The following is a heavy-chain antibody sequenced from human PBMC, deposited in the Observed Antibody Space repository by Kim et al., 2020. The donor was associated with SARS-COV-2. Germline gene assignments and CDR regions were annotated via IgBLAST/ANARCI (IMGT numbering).Heavy chain of an antibody. CDR3: ARDRSFYDILTGYYNYYLDY. CDR2: IYSGGST. V-gene: IGHV3-66*01. J-gene: IGHJ4*02. D-gene: IGHD3-9*01. Sequence: GGSLRLSCAASGFTVSSNYMSWVRQAPGKGLEWVSVIYSGGSTYYADSVKGRFTISRDNSKNTLYLQMNSLRAEDTAVYYCARDRSFYDILTGYYNYYLDYWGQGPLVTVSS. CDR1: GFTVSSNY.